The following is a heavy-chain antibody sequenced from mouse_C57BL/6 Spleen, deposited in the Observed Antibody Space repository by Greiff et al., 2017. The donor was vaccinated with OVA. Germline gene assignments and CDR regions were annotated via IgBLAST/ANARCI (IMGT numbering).Heavy chain of an antibody. CDR1: GYTFTGYW. J-gene: IGHJ2*01. Sequence: QVKLQQSGAELMQPGASVKLSCTATGYTFTGYWIEWVKQSPGHGLEWIGEILPGSGSTNYNEKFKGKATFTADTTYNTTYMQLSSLTTEDSAINYWAGGGTRRKNVADWGQGTTLTVSA. CDR3: AGGGTRRKNVAD. V-gene: IGHV1-9*01. CDR2: ILPGSGST. D-gene: IGHD4-1*01.